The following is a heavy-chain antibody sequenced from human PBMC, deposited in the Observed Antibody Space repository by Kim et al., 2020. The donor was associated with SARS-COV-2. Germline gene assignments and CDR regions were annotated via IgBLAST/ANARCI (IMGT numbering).Heavy chain of an antibody. J-gene: IGHJ6*02. D-gene: IGHD2-2*01. CDR3: ARDRVVVVPAAIYGMDV. CDR1: GGTFSSYA. CDR2: IIPILGTA. Sequence: SVKVSCKASGGTFSSYAISWVRQAPGQGLEWMGGIIPILGTANYAQKFQGRVTITADESTSTAYMELSSLRSEDTAVYYCARDRVVVVPAAIYGMDVWGQGTTVTVSS. V-gene: IGHV1-69*13.